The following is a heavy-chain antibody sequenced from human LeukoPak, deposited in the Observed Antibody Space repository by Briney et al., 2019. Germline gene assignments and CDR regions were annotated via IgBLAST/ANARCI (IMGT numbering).Heavy chain of an antibody. CDR2: INSDGSST. J-gene: IGHJ6*03. CDR3: ARVPAGYGYGPWEWDYYQYMDV. CDR1: RFTFSTYW. Sequence: GGSLRLSCAASRFTFSTYWMHWVRQAPGKGLVWVSRINSDGSSTGYADSVKGRFTISRDNAKNTLYLQMNSLRAEDTAVYYCARVPAGYGYGPWEWDYYQYMDVWGTGTTVSVSS. V-gene: IGHV3-74*01. D-gene: IGHD5-18*01.